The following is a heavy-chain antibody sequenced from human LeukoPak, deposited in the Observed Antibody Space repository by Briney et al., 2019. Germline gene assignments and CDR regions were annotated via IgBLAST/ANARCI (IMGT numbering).Heavy chain of an antibody. Sequence: GGSLRLSCAASGFTYSTYAMNWVRQAPGRGPEWVSTLSGSGANTYYADSVKGRFTISRDNSKNTLYLRLDNLRAEDTALYYCTKDQGIVLAFYWGQGTLVTVSS. J-gene: IGHJ4*02. D-gene: IGHD3-16*02. CDR3: TKDQGIVLAFY. CDR2: LSGSGANT. CDR1: GFTYSTYA. V-gene: IGHV3-23*01.